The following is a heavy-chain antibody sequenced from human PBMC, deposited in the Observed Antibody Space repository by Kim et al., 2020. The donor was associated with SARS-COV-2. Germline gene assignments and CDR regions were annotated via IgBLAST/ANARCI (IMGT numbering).Heavy chain of an antibody. J-gene: IGHJ4*02. CDR3: AREGAVYGDYATIDY. Sequence: SETLSLTCTVSGGSISSYYWSWIRQPPGKGLEWIGYIYYSGSTNYNPSLKSRVTISVDTSKNQFSLKLSSVTAADTAVYYCAREGAVYGDYATIDYWGQGTLVTVSS. CDR1: GGSISSYY. V-gene: IGHV4-59*13. CDR2: IYYSGST. D-gene: IGHD4-17*01.